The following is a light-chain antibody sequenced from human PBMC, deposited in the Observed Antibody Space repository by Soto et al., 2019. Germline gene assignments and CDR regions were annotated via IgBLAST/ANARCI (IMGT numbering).Light chain of an antibody. CDR3: QQYNNWPPT. CDR1: QSGSGN. CDR2: GAS. V-gene: IGKV3D-15*01. J-gene: IGKJ1*01. Sequence: EIVMTQAPATLSVSPGERATISCRASQSGSGNLAWYQQKPGQAPRLLIYGASTRATGIPARFSGSGSGTDFTLTISSLQSEDLAVYYFQQYNNWPPTFGQGTKGEI.